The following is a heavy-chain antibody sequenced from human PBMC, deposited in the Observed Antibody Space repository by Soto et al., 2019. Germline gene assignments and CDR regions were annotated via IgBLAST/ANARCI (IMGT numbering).Heavy chain of an antibody. CDR2: MNAGNGNT. CDR1: GYTFTSYA. J-gene: IGHJ4*02. CDR3: ASCIADVIS. V-gene: IGHV1-3*01. D-gene: IGHD6-13*01. Sequence: ASVKVSCKASGYTFTSYAMHWVRQAPGQRLEWMGWMNAGNGNTKYSQKFQGRVTMTRNTSTSTAYMELSSLRSEDTAVYYCASCIADVISWGQGTLVTVSS.